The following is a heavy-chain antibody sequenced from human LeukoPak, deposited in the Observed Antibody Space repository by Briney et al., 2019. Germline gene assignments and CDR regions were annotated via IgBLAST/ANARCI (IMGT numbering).Heavy chain of an antibody. CDR2: INPNSGGT. J-gene: IGHJ6*02. Sequence: ASVKVSCKASGYTFTGYYMHWVRQAPGQGLEWMGWINPNSGGTNYAQRFQGRVTMTRDTSISTAYMELSRLRSDDTAVYYCARTAKGFYYGMDVWGQGTTVTVSS. CDR3: ARTAKGFYYGMDV. CDR1: GYTFTGYY. V-gene: IGHV1-2*02. D-gene: IGHD6-25*01.